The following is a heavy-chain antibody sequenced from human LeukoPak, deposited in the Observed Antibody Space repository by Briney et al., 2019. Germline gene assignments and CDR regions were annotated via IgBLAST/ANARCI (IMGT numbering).Heavy chain of an antibody. D-gene: IGHD6-19*01. J-gene: IGHJ6*03. CDR1: GFTFSRHS. CDR3: ARVRGWSSGWGRAYYYMDV. CDR2: ISSSSSYI. V-gene: IGHV3-21*01. Sequence: GGSLRLSCAASGFTFSRHSINWVRQAPGKGLEWVSSISSSSSYIYYADSVKGRFTISRDNAKNSLYLQMNSLRAEDTAVYYCARVRGWSSGWGRAYYYMDVWGKGTTVTVSS.